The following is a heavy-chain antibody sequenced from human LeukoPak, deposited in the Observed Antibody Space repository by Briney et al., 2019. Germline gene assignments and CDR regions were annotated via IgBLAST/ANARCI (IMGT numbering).Heavy chain of an antibody. D-gene: IGHD2-15*01. CDR3: ARDRDRDIIGDGMDV. Sequence: GGSLRLSCAASGFTFRNYAMSWVRQAPGKGLEWVAVLSHDAKNKFYADSVKGRFTISRDNSKNTLDLQMNSLRPEDTAVYYCARDRDRDIIGDGMDVWGKGTTVTVSS. CDR2: LSHDAKNK. J-gene: IGHJ6*04. V-gene: IGHV3-30*04. CDR1: GFTFRNYA.